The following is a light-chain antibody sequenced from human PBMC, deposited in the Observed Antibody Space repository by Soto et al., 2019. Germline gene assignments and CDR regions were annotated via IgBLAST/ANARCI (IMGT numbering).Light chain of an antibody. Sequence: EIVLTQSPCTLSLSPGERASLSWGASQSVSSNLAWYQQKPGQAPRLLIYGASNRATAIPDRFSGSGSGTDFTLTISRLEPEDFAVYYCQQSDDSPGTFGQGTKVDIK. V-gene: IGKV3-20*01. CDR1: QSVSSN. J-gene: IGKJ1*01. CDR3: QQSDDSPGT. CDR2: GAS.